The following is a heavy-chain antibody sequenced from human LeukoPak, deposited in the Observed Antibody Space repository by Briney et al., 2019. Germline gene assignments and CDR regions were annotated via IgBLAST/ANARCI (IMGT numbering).Heavy chain of an antibody. D-gene: IGHD6-13*01. CDR2: IYHSGST. CDR1: GYSISSGYY. CDR3: ARVAAADNYYYYYYMDV. Sequence: SETLSLTCTVSGYSISSGYYWGWIRQPPGKGLEWIGSIYHSGSTYYNPSLKSRVTISVDTSKNQFSLKLSSVTAADTAVYYCARVAAADNYYYYYYMDVWGKGTTVTISS. J-gene: IGHJ6*03. V-gene: IGHV4-38-2*02.